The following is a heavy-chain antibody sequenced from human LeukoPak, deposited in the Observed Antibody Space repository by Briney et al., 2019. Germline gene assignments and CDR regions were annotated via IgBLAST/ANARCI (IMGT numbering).Heavy chain of an antibody. CDR1: GGTFSSYA. CDR2: IIPIFGTA. V-gene: IGHV1-69*13. D-gene: IGHD6-6*01. J-gene: IGHJ4*02. CDR3: AREAVAARPFSFDY. Sequence: SVNVSCKASGGTFSSYAISWVRQAPGQGLEWMGGIIPIFGTANYAQKFQGRVTITADESTSTAYMELSSLGSEDTAVYYCAREAVAARPFSFDYWGQGTLVTVSS.